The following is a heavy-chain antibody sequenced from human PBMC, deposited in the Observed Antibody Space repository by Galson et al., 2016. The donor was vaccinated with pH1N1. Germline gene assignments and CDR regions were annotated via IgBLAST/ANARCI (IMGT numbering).Heavy chain of an antibody. V-gene: IGHV3-48*03. CDR2: IRGGGTDI. CDR3: VRDHLWAFDY. CDR1: GFIFSDYA. Sequence: SLRLSCAASGFIFSDYAMNWVRQAPGKGLEWISYIRGGGTDIYYADSVRGRFTISRDDAKNSLYLQMSSLRAEGTALYYCVRDHLWAFDYWGQGVQVTVSS. D-gene: IGHD1-26*01. J-gene: IGHJ4*02.